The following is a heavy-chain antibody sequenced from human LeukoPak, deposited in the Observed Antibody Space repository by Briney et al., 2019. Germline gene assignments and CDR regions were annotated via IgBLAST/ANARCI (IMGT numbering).Heavy chain of an antibody. J-gene: IGHJ4*02. CDR3: ARLFDS. CDR2: INYSGTT. Sequence: PSETLSLTCTVSGGAITNDNFYWGWVRQPPGKGLEWVVSINYSGTTYYNPSLRSRLSISVDTSRTQFFLTLNSVTAAGTAVYYCARLFDSWGRGILVTVSS. CDR1: GGAITNDNFY. V-gene: IGHV4-39*01.